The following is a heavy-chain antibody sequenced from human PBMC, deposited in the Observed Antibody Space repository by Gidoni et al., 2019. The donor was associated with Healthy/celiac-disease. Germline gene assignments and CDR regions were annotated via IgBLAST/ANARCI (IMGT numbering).Heavy chain of an antibody. CDR1: GYTFTGYY. CDR3: ARVSKHYYDSSGYSLDAFDI. CDR2: INPNSGGT. J-gene: IGHJ3*02. D-gene: IGHD3-22*01. V-gene: IGHV1-2*02. Sequence: QVQLVQSGAEVKKPGASVKVSCKASGYTFTGYYMHWVRQAPGQGLEWMGWINPNSGGTNYAQKFQGRVTMTRDTSISTAYMELSRLRSDDTAVYYCARVSKHYYDSSGYSLDAFDIWGQGTMVTVSS.